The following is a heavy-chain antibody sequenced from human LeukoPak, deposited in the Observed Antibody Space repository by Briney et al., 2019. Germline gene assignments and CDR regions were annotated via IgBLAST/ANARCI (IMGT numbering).Heavy chain of an antibody. Sequence: GGSLRLSCAASGFTFSSYAMSWVRQAPGKGLEWVSAISSSGGSTYYADSVKGRFTISRDNSKNTLYLQMNSLRAEDTAIYYCARAPRFWYSSSWYTDYFDYWGQGTLVTVSS. CDR3: ARAPRFWYSSSWYTDYFDY. V-gene: IGHV3-23*01. CDR2: ISSSGGST. D-gene: IGHD6-13*01. J-gene: IGHJ4*02. CDR1: GFTFSSYA.